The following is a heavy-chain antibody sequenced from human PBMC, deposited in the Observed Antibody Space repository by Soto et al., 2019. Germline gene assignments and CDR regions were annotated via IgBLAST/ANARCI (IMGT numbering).Heavy chain of an antibody. CDR2: INHSGST. J-gene: IGHJ6*02. Sequence: SETLSLTCAVYGGSFIGYYWIFIRQPAGKGLEWIGEINHSGSTNYNPSLKSRVTISVDTSKNQFSLKLSSVTAADTAVYYCATRGRRYYGMDVWGQGTTVTVSS. CDR1: GGSFIGYY. V-gene: IGHV4-34*01. CDR3: ATRGRRYYGMDV. D-gene: IGHD2-15*01.